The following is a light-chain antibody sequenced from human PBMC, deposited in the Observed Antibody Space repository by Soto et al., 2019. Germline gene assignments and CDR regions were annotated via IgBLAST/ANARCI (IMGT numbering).Light chain of an antibody. V-gene: IGKV1-12*01. CDR3: QQANHFPLT. CDR2: GAS. CDR1: QGIGTW. J-gene: IGKJ4*01. Sequence: DIQMTQSPSSVSASVGDTVTITCRASQGIGTWLAWYQQKPGKTPKYLIYGASSLQSGVPSRFSGSGSGTDFTLTISSLQPEDFATYYRQQANHFPLTFGGGTRVEIK.